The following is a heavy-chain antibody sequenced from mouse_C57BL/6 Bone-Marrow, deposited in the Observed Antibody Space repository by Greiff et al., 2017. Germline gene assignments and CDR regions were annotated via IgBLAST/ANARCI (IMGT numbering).Heavy chain of an antibody. V-gene: IGHV1-80*01. D-gene: IGHD1-1*01. Sequence: QVQLQQSGAELVKPGASVKISCKASGYAFSSYWMNWVKQRPGKGLEWIGQIYPGDGDTNYNGKFKGKATLTADKSSSTAYMQLSSLTSEDSAVYFCAREFITTGVATGYFDYWGQGTTLTVSS. CDR1: GYAFSSYW. J-gene: IGHJ2*01. CDR2: IYPGDGDT. CDR3: AREFITTGVATGYFDY.